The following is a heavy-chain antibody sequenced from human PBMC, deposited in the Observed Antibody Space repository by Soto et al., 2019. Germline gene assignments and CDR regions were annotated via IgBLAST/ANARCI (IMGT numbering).Heavy chain of an antibody. D-gene: IGHD2-15*01. CDR3: AKGLWTVGHCTGGSCYDGMDV. V-gene: IGHV1-2*02. Sequence: QVQLVQSGAEVKKPGASVKVSCEASEYTFIGFHLHWVRQAPGQGLEWMGWINPKSGDTKYAQKFQGRVTLTRATSISTGYMELRRLESNDTAVYYCAKGLWTVGHCTGGSCYDGMDVWGQGTTVTVSS. CDR2: INPKSGDT. J-gene: IGHJ6*02. CDR1: EYTFIGFH.